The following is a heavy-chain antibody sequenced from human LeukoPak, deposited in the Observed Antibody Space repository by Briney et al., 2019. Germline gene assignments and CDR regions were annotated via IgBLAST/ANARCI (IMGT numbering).Heavy chain of an antibody. CDR2: ISYDGSNK. Sequence: GGSLRLSCAASGFTFSSYAMHWVRQAPVKGLEWVAVISYDGSNKYYADSVKGRFTISRDNSKNTLYLQMNSLRSDDTAVYYCARDFYDFWSGYSNWFDPWGQGTLVTVSS. D-gene: IGHD3-3*01. V-gene: IGHV3-30-3*01. CDR3: ARDFYDFWSGYSNWFDP. J-gene: IGHJ5*02. CDR1: GFTFSSYA.